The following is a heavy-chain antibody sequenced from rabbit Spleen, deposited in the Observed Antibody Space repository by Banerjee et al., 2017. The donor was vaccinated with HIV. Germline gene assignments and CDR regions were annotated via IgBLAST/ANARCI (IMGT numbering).Heavy chain of an antibody. D-gene: IGHD3-1*01. J-gene: IGHJ4*01. CDR3: ARGPGTNIYKSYFDL. Sequence: QSLEESGGDLVKPGASLTLTCTASRFSFSSVHWIYWVRQAPGKGLEWIGTIYAGSTGTIDYASWAKGRFTISKTSSTTVTLQMTSLTVADTATYFCARGPGTNIYKSYFDLWGPGTLVTVS. CDR1: RFSFSSVHW. CDR2: IYAGSTGTI. V-gene: IGHV1S40*01.